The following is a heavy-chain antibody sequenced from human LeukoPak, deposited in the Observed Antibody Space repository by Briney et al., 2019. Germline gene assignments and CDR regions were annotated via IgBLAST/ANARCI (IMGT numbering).Heavy chain of an antibody. J-gene: IGHJ4*02. D-gene: IGHD3-10*01. CDR1: GYRFTSYW. CDR2: IYPGDSDN. CDR3: ARRETYYGSGSYSVY. V-gene: IGHV5-51*01. Sequence: GESLKIYCKGSGYRFTSYWIGWVRQMPRKGLAWMGIIYPGDSDNRYSPSFQGEVTISDDKSISAAYLQWSSLKASDTAMYYCARRETYYGSGSYSVYWGQGTLVTVSS.